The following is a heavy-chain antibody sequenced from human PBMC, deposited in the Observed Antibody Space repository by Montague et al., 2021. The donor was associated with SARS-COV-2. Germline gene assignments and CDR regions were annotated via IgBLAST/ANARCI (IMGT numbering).Heavy chain of an antibody. D-gene: IGHD5-18*01. J-gene: IGHJ6*02. Sequence: SLRLSCAASGFTVSSNYMSWVRQAPGKGLEWVSAIYSGGSTYYADSVKGRFTISRDNSKNTLYLQMNSPRAEDTAVYYCARDIQLHYYYYGMDVWGQGTTVTVSS. CDR1: GFTVSSNY. CDR2: IYSGGST. CDR3: ARDIQLHYYYYGMDV. V-gene: IGHV3-66*02.